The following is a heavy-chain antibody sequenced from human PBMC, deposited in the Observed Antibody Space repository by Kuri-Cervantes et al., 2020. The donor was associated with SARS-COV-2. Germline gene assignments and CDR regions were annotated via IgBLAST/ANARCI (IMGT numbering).Heavy chain of an antibody. V-gene: IGHV4-59*12. Sequence: ESLKISCTVSGGSISSYYWSWIRQPPGKGLEWIGYIYYSGSTYYNPSLKSRVTISVDTSKNQFSLKLSSVTAADTAVYYCARDPGDCSSTSCHPNWFDPWGQGTLVTVSS. CDR1: GGSISSYY. CDR3: ARDPGDCSSTSCHPNWFDP. D-gene: IGHD2-2*01. CDR2: IYYSGST. J-gene: IGHJ5*02.